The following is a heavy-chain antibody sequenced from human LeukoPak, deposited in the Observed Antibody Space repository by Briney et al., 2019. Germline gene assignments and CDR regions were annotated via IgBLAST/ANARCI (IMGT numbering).Heavy chain of an antibody. CDR3: AKVPRGAFDI. CDR2: ISGSGGSA. J-gene: IGHJ3*02. V-gene: IGHV3-23*01. CDR1: GGSFSGYY. Sequence: ETLSLTCAVYGGSFSGYYWSWVRQAPGKGLEWVSAISGSGGSAYYADSVKGRFTISRDNTKNTLYLQMNSLRAEDTAVNYCAKVPRGAFDIWGQGTMVTVSS.